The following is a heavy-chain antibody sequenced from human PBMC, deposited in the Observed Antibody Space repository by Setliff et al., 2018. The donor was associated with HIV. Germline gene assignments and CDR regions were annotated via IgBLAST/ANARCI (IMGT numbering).Heavy chain of an antibody. CDR3: ARWGDGYNSYDS. Sequence: PSETLSLTCAFYGESSNDYYWNWIRQPPGKGLEWIGEIHHTGHIYTPSLNSRVIISVDTSKSQFSLNLSSVTAADTAVYYCARWGDGYNSYDSWGQGTLVTVSS. V-gene: IGHV4-34*01. CDR1: GESSNDYY. CDR2: IHHTGHI. D-gene: IGHD5-12*01. J-gene: IGHJ4*02.